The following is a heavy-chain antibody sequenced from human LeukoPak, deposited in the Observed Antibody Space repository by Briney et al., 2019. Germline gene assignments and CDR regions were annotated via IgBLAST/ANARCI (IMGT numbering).Heavy chain of an antibody. CDR1: GFTFSSLW. J-gene: IGHJ4*02. CDR3: ANSPGYDIVLMVSQSFFDY. CDR2: IKQDGSEN. D-gene: IGHD2-8*01. V-gene: IGHV3-7*03. Sequence: GGSLRLSCAASGFTFSSLWMSWVRQAPGKGLEWVANIKQDGSENYYVDSVKGRFTISRDNAKNSLYLQMNSLRAEDTAVYYCANSPGYDIVLMVSQSFFDYWGQGTLVTVSS.